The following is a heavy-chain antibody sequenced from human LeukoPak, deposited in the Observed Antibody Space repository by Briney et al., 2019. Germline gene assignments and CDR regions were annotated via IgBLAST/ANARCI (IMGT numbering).Heavy chain of an antibody. CDR3: AKDEDAFDI. CDR1: GFTFSSYA. J-gene: IGHJ3*02. Sequence: PGGSLRLSCTASGFTFSSYAMSWVRQAPGKGLEWVSAISGSGGSTYYADSVKGRFTISRDNSKNTMYLQMNSLRAEATAVYYCAKDEDAFDIWGQGTMVTVSS. CDR2: ISGSGGST. V-gene: IGHV3-23*01.